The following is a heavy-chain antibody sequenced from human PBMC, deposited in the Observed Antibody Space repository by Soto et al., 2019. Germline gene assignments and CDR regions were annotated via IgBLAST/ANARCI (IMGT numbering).Heavy chain of an antibody. CDR3: ARVGDTAMRKPSYYFVY. Sequence: PSETLSLTCAVSGGSISRGGYSWSWIRRPPGKGLEWIGYIYHSGSTYYNPSLKSRVTISVGRSKNQFSLKLSSVTAADTAVYYCARVGDTAMRKPSYYFVYWGQGTLVTVSS. CDR1: GGSISRGGYS. D-gene: IGHD5-18*01. J-gene: IGHJ4*02. CDR2: IYHSGST. V-gene: IGHV4-30-2*01.